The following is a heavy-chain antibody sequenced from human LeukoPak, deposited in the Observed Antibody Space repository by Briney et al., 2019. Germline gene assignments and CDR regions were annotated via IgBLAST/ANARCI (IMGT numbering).Heavy chain of an antibody. J-gene: IGHJ4*02. CDR2: TSYDGTNK. Sequence: PGRSLRLSCAASGFTFSSYGMHWVRQAPGKGLEWVSATSYDGTNKYYADSVKGRFTISRDNSKNTLYLQMDSLRAKDTAVYYCAKDRYGSGSLSLADYWGQGTLVTVSS. D-gene: IGHD3-10*01. CDR3: AKDRYGSGSLSLADY. CDR1: GFTFSSYG. V-gene: IGHV3-30*18.